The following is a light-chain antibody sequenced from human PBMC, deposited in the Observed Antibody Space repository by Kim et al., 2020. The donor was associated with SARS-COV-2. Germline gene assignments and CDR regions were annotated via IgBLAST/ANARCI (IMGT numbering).Light chain of an antibody. V-gene: IGLV2-23*02. J-gene: IGLJ3*02. Sequence: GQSITISCTGTSSDVGSDNLVSWYQQHPGKAPKLMIYEITKRPSGVSTRFSGSKSGNTASLTISGLQAEDEADYYCCSYAGSSTWVFGGGTKVTVL. CDR2: EIT. CDR1: SSDVGSDNL. CDR3: CSYAGSSTWV.